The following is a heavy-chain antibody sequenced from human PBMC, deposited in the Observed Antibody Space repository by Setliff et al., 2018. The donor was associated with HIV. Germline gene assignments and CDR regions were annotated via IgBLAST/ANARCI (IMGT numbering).Heavy chain of an antibody. Sequence: GGSLRLSCVVAGFNFDDYGMAWVRQVPGKGLEWVSGINWNGRSTAYSDSVKGRFSISRDNARNSLYLQMNSVSVEDTAVYYCAREIQNCGANHWYCYMDVWGKGTTVTVSS. V-gene: IGHV3-20*04. CDR1: GFNFDDYG. CDR2: INWNGRST. CDR3: AREIQNCGANHWYCYMDV. D-gene: IGHD4-17*01. J-gene: IGHJ6*03.